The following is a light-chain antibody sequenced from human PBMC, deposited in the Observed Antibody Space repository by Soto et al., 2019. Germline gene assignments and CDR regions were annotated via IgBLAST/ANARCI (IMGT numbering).Light chain of an antibody. V-gene: IGLV2-8*01. Sequence: QSALTQPPSASGSPGQSVTISCNGTSSDVGGYNYVSWYQQHPGKAPKLMIYEVSKRPSGVPDRFSGSKSGNTASLTVSGLQAEDEADYYCSSYTGSPVVFGGGTQLTVL. CDR3: SSYTGSPVV. CDR2: EVS. CDR1: SSDVGGYNY. J-gene: IGLJ7*01.